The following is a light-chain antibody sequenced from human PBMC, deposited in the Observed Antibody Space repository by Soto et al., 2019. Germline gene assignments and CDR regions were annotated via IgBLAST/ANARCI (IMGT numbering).Light chain of an antibody. V-gene: IGKV3-11*01. CDR1: QSIGTY. CDR3: PNRSNSPPTWT. CDR2: DAS. J-gene: IGKJ1*01. Sequence: EIVLTQSPATLSLSPGDRATLSCRASQSIGTYLAWYQQKPGQAPRLLIYDASNRATGIPARFSGSGSGTDFTLTIRSLEPEDFAVYFCPNRSNSPPTWTFGQGTKVEIK.